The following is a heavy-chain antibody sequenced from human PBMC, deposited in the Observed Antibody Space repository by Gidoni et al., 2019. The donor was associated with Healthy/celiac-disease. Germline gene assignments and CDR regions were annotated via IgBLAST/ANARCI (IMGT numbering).Heavy chain of an antibody. D-gene: IGHD6-13*01. CDR1: GFTFDDYA. CDR2: ISWNSGSI. CDR3: AKDYSRLAAAGYFDY. V-gene: IGHV3-9*01. J-gene: IGHJ4*02. Sequence: EVQLVESGGGLVQPGRSLRLSCAASGFTFDDYAMHWVRQAPGKGLEWVSGISWNSGSIGYADSVKGRFTISRDNAKNSLYLQMNSLRAEDTALYYCAKDYSRLAAAGYFDYWGQGTLVTVSS.